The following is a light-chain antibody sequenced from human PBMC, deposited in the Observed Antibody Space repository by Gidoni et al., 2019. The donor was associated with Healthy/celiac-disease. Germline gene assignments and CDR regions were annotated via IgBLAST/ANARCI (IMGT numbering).Light chain of an antibody. J-gene: IGLJ2*01. Sequence: QSVLTQPPSVSGAPGQRVTTSCTGSSSNIGAGYDVHWYQQLPGTAPKLLIYGNSNRPSGVPDRFSGSKSGTSASLAITGLQAEDEADYYCQSYDSSLSGRGVVFGGGTKLTVL. CDR3: QSYDSSLSGRGVV. CDR1: SSNIGAGYD. CDR2: GNS. V-gene: IGLV1-40*01.